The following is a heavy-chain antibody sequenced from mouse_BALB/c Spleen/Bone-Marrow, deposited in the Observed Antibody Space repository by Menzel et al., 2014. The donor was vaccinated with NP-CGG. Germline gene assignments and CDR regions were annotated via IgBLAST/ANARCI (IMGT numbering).Heavy chain of an antibody. CDR3: ARDSFLITRALDY. CDR2: IWGDGST. V-gene: IGHV2-6-7*01. J-gene: IGHJ4*01. D-gene: IGHD2-4*01. CDR1: GFSLTGYG. Sequence: VKLVESGPGLVAPSQCLSITCTVSGFSLTGYGVSWVRQPPGKGLEWLGMIWGDGSTDYNSALKSRLSISKDNSKSXVFLKMNSLQTDDAARYYCARDSFLITRALDYWGQGTSVTVSS.